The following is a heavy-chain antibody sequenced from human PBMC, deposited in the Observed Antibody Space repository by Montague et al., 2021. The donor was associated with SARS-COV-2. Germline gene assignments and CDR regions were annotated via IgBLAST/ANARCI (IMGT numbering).Heavy chain of an antibody. CDR2: IDYSGST. D-gene: IGHD3-9*01. CDR1: GGSISTYY. V-gene: IGHV4-59*01. J-gene: IGHJ6*02. Sequence: SETLSLTCTVSGGSISTYYWNWIRQFPGKGLEWVGYIDYSGSTNTNHSLPSRVIISVDRSKTQFSLKLNTVTAADAAMSYCAWLHYDNSYGMDVWGQGTAVTVSS. CDR3: AWLHYDNSYGMDV.